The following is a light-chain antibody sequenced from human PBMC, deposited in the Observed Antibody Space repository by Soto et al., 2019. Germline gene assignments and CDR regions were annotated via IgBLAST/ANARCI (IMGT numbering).Light chain of an antibody. Sequence: EIVLTQSPGTLSLSPGERATLSCRASQSVSSSYLAWYQQKPGQAPRLLIYGASTRATGIPARFSGSGSGTEFTLTISSLQSEDFAVYCCQQYNKWPRTFGQGTKVDIK. J-gene: IGKJ1*01. CDR1: QSVSSSY. V-gene: IGKV3-15*01. CDR2: GAS. CDR3: QQYNKWPRT.